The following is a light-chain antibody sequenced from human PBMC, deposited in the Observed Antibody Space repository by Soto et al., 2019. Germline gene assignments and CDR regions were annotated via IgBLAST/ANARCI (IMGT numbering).Light chain of an antibody. J-gene: IGLJ1*01. CDR3: QSYDSSLSAPYV. V-gene: IGLV1-40*01. CDR1: SSNIGAGYD. CDR2: GNN. Sequence: QSVLTQPPSVSGAPGQRVTISCTGSSSNIGAGYDVHWYQQLPGTAPKLLIYGNNNRPSGVPDRFSGSKSGTSASLAITGLQAEDEADYHCQSYDSSLSAPYVFXTGTKLTVL.